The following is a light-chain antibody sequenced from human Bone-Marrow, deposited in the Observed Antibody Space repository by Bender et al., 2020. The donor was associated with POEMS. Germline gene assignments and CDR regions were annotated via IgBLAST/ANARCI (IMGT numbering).Light chain of an antibody. J-gene: IGLJ1*01. V-gene: IGLV2-14*02. Sequence: QSALTQPASVSGSPGQSITISCTGASSDVDDYTLVSWYQQHPGKAPKLMIYEVSKRPSGVPERFSGSKSGNTASLTISGLQPEDEADYYCFSYTTTNTYVFGTGTRVTVL. CDR3: FSYTTTNTYV. CDR1: SSDVDDYTL. CDR2: EVS.